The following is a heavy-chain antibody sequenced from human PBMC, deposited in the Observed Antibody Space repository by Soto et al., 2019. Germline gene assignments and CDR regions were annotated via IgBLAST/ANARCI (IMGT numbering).Heavy chain of an antibody. V-gene: IGHV3-30*18. Sequence: LRLSCAASGFTFSSYGMHWVRQAPGKGLEWVAVISYDGSNKYYADSVKGRFTISRDNSKNTLYLQMNSLRAEDTAVYYCAKAYQGIVVVFDYWGQGTLVTVSS. D-gene: IGHD2-2*01. CDR1: GFTFSSYG. CDR2: ISYDGSNK. CDR3: AKAYQGIVVVFDY. J-gene: IGHJ4*02.